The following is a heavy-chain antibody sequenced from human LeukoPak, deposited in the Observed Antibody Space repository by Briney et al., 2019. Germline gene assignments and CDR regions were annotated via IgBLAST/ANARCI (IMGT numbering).Heavy chain of an antibody. CDR3: ARVGYCSSTSCSYDFDY. CDR2: ISSSSSTI. V-gene: IGHV3-48*04. Sequence: GGSLRLSCAASGFTFSSYSMNWVRQAPGKGLEWVSYISSSSSTIYYADSVKGRFTISRDNAKNSLYLQMNSLRAEDTAVYYCARVGYCSSTSCSYDFDYWGQGTLVTVSS. D-gene: IGHD2-2*01. J-gene: IGHJ4*02. CDR1: GFTFSSYS.